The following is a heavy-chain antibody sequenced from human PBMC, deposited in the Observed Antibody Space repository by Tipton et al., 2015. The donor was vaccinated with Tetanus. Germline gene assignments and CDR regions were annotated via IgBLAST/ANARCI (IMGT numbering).Heavy chain of an antibody. CDR1: GFTVSSNY. CDR3: ATSYSNYGYGY. D-gene: IGHD4-11*01. V-gene: IGHV3-66*01. J-gene: IGHJ4*02. Sequence: SLRLSCAASGFTVSSNYMSWVRHAPGKGLEWVSVIYSGGSTYYADSVKGRFTISRDNSKNTLYLQMNSLRAEDTAVYYCATSYSNYGYGYWGQGTLVAVSS. CDR2: IYSGGST.